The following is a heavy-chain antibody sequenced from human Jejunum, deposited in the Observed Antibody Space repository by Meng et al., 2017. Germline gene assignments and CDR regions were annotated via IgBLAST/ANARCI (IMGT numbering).Heavy chain of an antibody. J-gene: IGHJ2*01. V-gene: IGHV3-11*04. Sequence: GESLKISCAASGFNFSDYYMSWIRQAPGKGLEWVSYISISGDTKYYTDSVKGRFTISRDNAKNSVFLQMNSLRVEDTAVYYCARDKAVLAAMGGSWFFDLWGRGTLVTVSS. CDR1: GFNFSDYY. D-gene: IGHD2-2*01. CDR2: ISISGDTK. CDR3: ARDKAVLAAMGGSWFFDL.